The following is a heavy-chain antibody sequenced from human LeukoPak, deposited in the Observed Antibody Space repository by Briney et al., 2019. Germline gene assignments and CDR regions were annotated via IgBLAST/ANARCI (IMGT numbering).Heavy chain of an antibody. CDR3: ARSLNYYSGNYQLYDY. CDR2: INPNSGGT. V-gene: IGHV1-2*02. Sequence: GASVKVSCKASGYTFTGYYMHWVRQAPGQGLEWMGWINPNSGGTNYAQKFQGRVTMTTDTSTTTAYIELRSLRSDDTAVYYCARSLNYYSGNYQLYDYWGQGTLVTVSS. D-gene: IGHD1-26*01. CDR1: GYTFTGYY. J-gene: IGHJ4*02.